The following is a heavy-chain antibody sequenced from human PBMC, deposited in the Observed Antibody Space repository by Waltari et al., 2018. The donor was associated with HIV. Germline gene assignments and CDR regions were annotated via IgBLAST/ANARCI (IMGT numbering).Heavy chain of an antibody. D-gene: IGHD2-15*01. CDR2: INPNSGGT. CDR1: GYTLTGSY. CDR3: ARSFIVVVVAATAFDY. J-gene: IGHJ4*02. Sequence: VQLVQSGAEVKKPGASVTVSCKASGYTLTGSYLPWVRQAPGQGLEWMGWINPNSGGTNYAQKFQGRVTMTRDTSISTAYMELSRLRSDDTAVYYCARSFIVVVVAATAFDYWGQGTLVTVSS. V-gene: IGHV1-2*02.